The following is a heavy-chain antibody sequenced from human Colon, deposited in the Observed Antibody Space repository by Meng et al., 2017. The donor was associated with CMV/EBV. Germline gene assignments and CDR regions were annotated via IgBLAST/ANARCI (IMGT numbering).Heavy chain of an antibody. J-gene: IGHJ2*01. CDR1: GFTFSKAW. CDR2: TYHTGRT. D-gene: IGHD3-22*01. V-gene: IGHV4-59*01. CDR3: ARDSSGFEGWFDI. Sequence: ESLKISCEVSGFTFSKAWMSWVRQAPGKGLEWIAYTYHTGRTSYNPSLKSRVTISMDTSKNQLSLRMNSVTAADTAIYYCARDSSGFEGWFDIWGRGTLVTVSS.